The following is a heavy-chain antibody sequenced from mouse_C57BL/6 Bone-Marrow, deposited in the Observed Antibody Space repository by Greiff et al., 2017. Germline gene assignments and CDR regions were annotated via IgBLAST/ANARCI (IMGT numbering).Heavy chain of an antibody. J-gene: IGHJ4*01. D-gene: IGHD2-5*01. Sequence: VQLKQSGAELVRPGASVKLSCTASGFNIKDDYMHWVKQRPEQGLEWIGWIDPENGDTEYASKFQGKATITADTSSNTAYLQLSSLTSEDTAVYYCTITDYNNYFYYAMDYWGQGTSVTVSS. CDR2: IDPENGDT. CDR3: TITDYNNYFYYAMDY. V-gene: IGHV14-4*01. CDR1: GFNIKDDY.